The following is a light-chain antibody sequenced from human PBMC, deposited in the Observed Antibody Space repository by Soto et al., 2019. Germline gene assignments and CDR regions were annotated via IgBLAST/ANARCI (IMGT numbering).Light chain of an antibody. V-gene: IGKV3-20*01. CDR1: QSVSSA. J-gene: IGKJ5*01. CDR3: QNYGSSPPIT. CDR2: GAS. Sequence: ETVMTQSPATLSVSPGERATLSCRASQSVSSALAWFQQKPGQAPRLLLYGASSRATGIPDKFSGGGSGTDFTLTISGLEPEDFAVYYCQNYGSSPPITFGQGTRLEIK.